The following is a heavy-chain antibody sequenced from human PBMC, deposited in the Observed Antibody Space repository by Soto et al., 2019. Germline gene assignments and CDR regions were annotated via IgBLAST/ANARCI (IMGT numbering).Heavy chain of an antibody. Sequence: QVQLQVSGPGLVKPSQTLSLTCTVSGGSISSGDYYWSWIRQPPGKGLEWIGYIYHSGSTYYNPSLKSRVTISVDTSKNQFSLKQSSVIAADTAVYYCARERPDGARLDPWGQGTLVTVSS. J-gene: IGHJ5*02. CDR1: GGSISSGDYY. CDR3: ARERPDGARLDP. D-gene: IGHD6-6*01. V-gene: IGHV4-30-4*01. CDR2: IYHSGST.